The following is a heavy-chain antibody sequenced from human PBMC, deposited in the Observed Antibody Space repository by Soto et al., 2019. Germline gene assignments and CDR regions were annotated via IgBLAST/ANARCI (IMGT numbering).Heavy chain of an antibody. CDR1: GGSVRIGGCS. CDR2: VHYSGNT. CDR3: ARQDRVVAEGRWFDP. V-gene: IGHV4-30-2*03. D-gene: IGHD2-15*01. J-gene: IGHJ5*02. Sequence: TLSLASAGSGGSVRIGGCSWSWRLQPPGKGLEWIGSVHYSGNTYYNPSLKSRLTISVDKSKNQFSLNLSSVTAADTAVYYCARQDRVVAEGRWFDPWGQGTLVTVSS.